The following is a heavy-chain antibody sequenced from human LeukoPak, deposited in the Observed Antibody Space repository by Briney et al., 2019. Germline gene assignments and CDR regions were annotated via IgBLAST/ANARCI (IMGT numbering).Heavy chain of an antibody. CDR3: ARAIAARPPHTYYHYGMDV. CDR2: IYYSGST. Sequence: SETLSLTCTVSGVSISSYYRSWIRQPPGKGLEWVGYIYYSGSTNYNPSLKSRVYISVATSRHQFSLKLNSVTAADTVVYYCARAIAARPPHTYYHYGMDVWGQGTTVTVS. CDR1: GVSISSYY. V-gene: IGHV4-59*01. J-gene: IGHJ6*02. D-gene: IGHD6-6*01.